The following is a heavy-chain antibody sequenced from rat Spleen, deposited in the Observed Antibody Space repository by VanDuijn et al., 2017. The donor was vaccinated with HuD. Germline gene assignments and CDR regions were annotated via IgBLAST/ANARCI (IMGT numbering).Heavy chain of an antibody. CDR2: ISYDGSST. D-gene: IGHD5-1*01. CDR1: GFTFSDYN. J-gene: IGHJ2*01. V-gene: IGHV5-7*01. Sequence: EVQLVESGGGLVQPGRSLKLSCAASGFTFSDYNMAWVRQAPKKGLEWVATISYDGSSTYYRDSVKGRFTISRDNAKSTLYLQMDSLRSEDTATYYCARQPTGRYFDYWGQGVMVTVSS. CDR3: ARQPTGRYFDY.